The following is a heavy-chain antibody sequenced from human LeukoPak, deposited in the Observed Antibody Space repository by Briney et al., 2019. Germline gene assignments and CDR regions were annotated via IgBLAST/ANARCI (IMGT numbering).Heavy chain of an antibody. CDR2: ISAYNGNT. J-gene: IGHJ4*02. Sequence: ASVKVSCKASGYTFTGYYIHWVRQAPGQGLEWMGWISAYNGNTNYAQKFQGRVTMTTDTPTTTAYMELRSLRSDDTAVYYCARGVGATTSDYWGQGTLVTVSS. V-gene: IGHV1-18*04. D-gene: IGHD1-26*01. CDR3: ARGVGATTSDY. CDR1: GYTFTGYY.